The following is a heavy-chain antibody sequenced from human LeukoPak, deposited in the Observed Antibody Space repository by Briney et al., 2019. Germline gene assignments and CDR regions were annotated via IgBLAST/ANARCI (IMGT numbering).Heavy chain of an antibody. CDR3: ARGASYVILTGYSYFDY. CDR2: ISTHNGNT. D-gene: IGHD3-9*01. V-gene: IGHV1-18*04. J-gene: IGHJ4*02. CDR1: GYTFTDSY. Sequence: ASVKVSCKPSGYTFTDSYLYWVRQAPGQGLEWMGWISTHNGNTNYAQKFQGRVTMTTDTSTSTAYMELRSLRSDDTAVYYCARGASYVILTGYSYFDYWGQGTLVTVSS.